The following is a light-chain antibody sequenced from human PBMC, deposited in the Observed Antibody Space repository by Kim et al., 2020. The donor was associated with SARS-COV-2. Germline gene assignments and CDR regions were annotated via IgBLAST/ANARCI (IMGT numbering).Light chain of an antibody. CDR2: QDS. CDR3: QAWDSSTAV. Sequence: VSPGQTASIACAGDKLGDKYACWYQQKPGQSPVLVIYQDSKRPSGIPERFSGSNSGNTATLTISGTQAMDEADYYCQAWDSSTAVFGGGTQLTVL. J-gene: IGLJ3*02. V-gene: IGLV3-1*01. CDR1: KLGDKY.